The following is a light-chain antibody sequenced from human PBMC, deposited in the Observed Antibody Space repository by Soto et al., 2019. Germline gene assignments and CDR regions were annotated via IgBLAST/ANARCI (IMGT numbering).Light chain of an antibody. Sequence: EIVLTQSPATLSLSPGERATLSCRASQSVSSYLAWYQQKPGQAPRPLIYDASNRATGIPARFSGIGSGTDFTLTISSLQPEDFAVYYCQQRSNWPPALTFGGGTKVEIK. V-gene: IGKV3-11*01. CDR2: DAS. CDR3: QQRSNWPPALT. J-gene: IGKJ4*01. CDR1: QSVSSY.